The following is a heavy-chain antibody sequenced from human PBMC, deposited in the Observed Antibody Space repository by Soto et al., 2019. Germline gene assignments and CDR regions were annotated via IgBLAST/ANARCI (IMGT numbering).Heavy chain of an antibody. J-gene: IGHJ4*02. CDR1: GFTFSIYA. CDR2: ISGSGDYT. D-gene: IGHD6-19*01. CDR3: AKVLNAVAGTYDY. Sequence: EVQLLESGGGLVQPGGSLRLSCAASGFTFSIYAMSWVRQAPGKGLEWVSAISGSGDYTYYADSVKGRFAISRDNSKSTLYLQMNSLRAEGTAVYYCAKVLNAVAGTYDYWGQGTLVTVSS. V-gene: IGHV3-23*01.